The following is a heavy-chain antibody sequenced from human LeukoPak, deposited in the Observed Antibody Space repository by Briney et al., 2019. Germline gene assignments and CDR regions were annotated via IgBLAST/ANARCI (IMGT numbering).Heavy chain of an antibody. V-gene: IGHV1-2*02. CDR3: ARGKDGFDY. CDR1: GYTFTDYY. J-gene: IGHJ4*02. D-gene: IGHD5-24*01. CDR2: INPNNGVT. Sequence: ASVKVSCKASGYTFTDYYMHWVRQAPGQGLEWMGWINPNNGVTNYAQNFQGRVTMTRDTSITTAYMELSRLTSDDTAVYYCARGKDGFDYWGQGTLVTVSS.